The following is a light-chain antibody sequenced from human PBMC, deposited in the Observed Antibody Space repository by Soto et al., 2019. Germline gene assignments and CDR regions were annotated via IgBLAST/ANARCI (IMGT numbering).Light chain of an antibody. J-gene: IGKJ5*01. CDR1: QTVSSSF. CDR3: QHYGSPPIT. CDR2: GAS. Sequence: GCMLSTETLSLSPGETATLSCSASQTVSSSFLAWYQEKPGQALRLLIFGASSRATGIPDRFSGSGSGTDFTVTISRLEPEDFAVYYCQHYGSPPITSAQGTLPEIK. V-gene: IGKV3-20*01.